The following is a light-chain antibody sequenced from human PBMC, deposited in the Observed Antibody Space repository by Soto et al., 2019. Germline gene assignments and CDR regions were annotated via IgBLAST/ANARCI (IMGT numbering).Light chain of an antibody. Sequence: DIQMPQSPSTLSASVGDRVTITCRASQSISSWLAWYQQKPGKATKLLIYKASSLESGVPSRFSGSGSGTEFTLTISSLQPDDFATYYCQQYNSYSRTFGQGTKVEIK. J-gene: IGKJ1*01. CDR3: QQYNSYSRT. CDR1: QSISSW. V-gene: IGKV1-5*03. CDR2: KAS.